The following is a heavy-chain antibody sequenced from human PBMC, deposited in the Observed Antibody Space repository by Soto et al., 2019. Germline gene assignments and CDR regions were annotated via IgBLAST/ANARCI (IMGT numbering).Heavy chain of an antibody. J-gene: IGHJ3*02. CDR3: AHVTITYGGAIGDEAFDI. CDR1: GFSLTTKGVG. V-gene: IGHV2-5*02. D-gene: IGHD3-16*02. Sequence: QITLKESGPTLVQPTQTLPLTCDFSGFSLTTKGVGVGWIRQPPGEALEWVAVIYWDNDKRYSPSLQSRLTINKDTSKNQVVLAMINKDPVDTANYFCAHVTITYGGAIGDEAFDIWGQGTMGIVSS. CDR2: IYWDNDK.